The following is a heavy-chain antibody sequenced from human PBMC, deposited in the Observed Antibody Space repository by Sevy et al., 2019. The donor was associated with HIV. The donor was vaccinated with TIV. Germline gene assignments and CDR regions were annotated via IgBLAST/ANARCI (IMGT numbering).Heavy chain of an antibody. CDR1: GFTFSSYE. Sequence: GGSLRLSCAASGFTFSSYEMNWVRQAPGKGLEWVSYISSSGSTIYYANSVKGRFTISRDNAKNSLYLQMNSLRAEDTAVYYCARDAARYCSSTSCYTNAFDIWGQGTMVTVSS. D-gene: IGHD2-2*02. CDR2: ISSSGSTI. V-gene: IGHV3-48*03. CDR3: ARDAARYCSSTSCYTNAFDI. J-gene: IGHJ3*02.